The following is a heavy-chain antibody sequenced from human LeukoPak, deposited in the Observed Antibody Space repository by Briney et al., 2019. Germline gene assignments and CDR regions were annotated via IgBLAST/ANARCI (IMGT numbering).Heavy chain of an antibody. CDR1: GFTVRSNY. J-gene: IGHJ3*02. Sequence: GGSLRLSCAASGFTVRSNYMSWVRRAPGKGLEWVSEIYSDGTTYYAASVKGRFGISRDNSKNTVDLQMNSLRAEDTAVYYCARDLREHGVFDIWGQGTMVTVSS. CDR3: ARDLREHGVFDI. CDR2: IYSDGTT. V-gene: IGHV3-53*01. D-gene: IGHD1-26*01.